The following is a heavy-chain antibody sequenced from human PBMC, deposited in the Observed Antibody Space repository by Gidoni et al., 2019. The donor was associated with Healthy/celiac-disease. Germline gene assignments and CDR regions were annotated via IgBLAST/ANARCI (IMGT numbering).Heavy chain of an antibody. CDR1: GGTFSSYA. Sequence: EVKKPGSSVKVSCKASGGTFSSYAISWVRQAPGQGLEWMGGIIPIFGTANYAQKFQGRVTITADKSTSTAYMELSSLRSEDTAVYYCARDHYCSGGSCYSGATWFDPWGQGTLVTVSS. CDR2: IIPIFGTA. J-gene: IGHJ5*02. CDR3: ARDHYCSGGSCYSGATWFDP. V-gene: IGHV1-69*06. D-gene: IGHD2-15*01.